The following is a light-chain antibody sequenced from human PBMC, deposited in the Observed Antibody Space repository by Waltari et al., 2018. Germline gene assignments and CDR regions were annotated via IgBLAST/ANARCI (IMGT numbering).Light chain of an antibody. V-gene: IGKV1-39*01. CDR2: AAS. CDR3: QESLTSPV. J-gene: IGKJ3*01. CDR1: QSVNSH. Sequence: DIQMTQSPTSLSASVGDRVTITCRASQSVNSHLNWDQQKPGKAPKLLIYAASTLQSGVPSRFSGSGYGTDFILTIGSLQPDDFATYYCQESLTSPVFGPGTKVEMK.